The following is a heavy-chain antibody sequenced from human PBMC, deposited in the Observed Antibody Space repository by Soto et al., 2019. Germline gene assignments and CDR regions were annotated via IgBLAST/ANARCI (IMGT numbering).Heavy chain of an antibody. CDR2: IWYDGSNK. D-gene: IGHD3-22*01. CDR1: GFTFSSYG. CDR3: ARSIVVVSDFDY. J-gene: IGHJ4*02. V-gene: IGHV3-33*01. Sequence: HPGGSLRLSCAASGFTFSSYGMHWVRQAPGKGLEWVAVIWYDGSNKYYADSVKGRFTISRDNSKNTLYLQMNSLRAEDTAVYYCARSIVVVSDFDYWGQGTLVTVSS.